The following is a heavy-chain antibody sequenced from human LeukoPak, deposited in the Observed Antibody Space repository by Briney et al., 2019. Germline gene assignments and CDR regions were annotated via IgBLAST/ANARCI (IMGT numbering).Heavy chain of an antibody. Sequence: GGSLRLSCAASGFTFSSYGMSWVRQAPGKGLEWVSAISGSGGSTYYADSVKGRFTISRDNSKNTLYLQMNSLRAEDTAVYYCARVSYYYYYYMDVWGKGTTVTVSS. J-gene: IGHJ6*03. CDR1: GFTFSSYG. CDR3: ARVSYYYYYYMDV. V-gene: IGHV3-23*01. CDR2: ISGSGGST.